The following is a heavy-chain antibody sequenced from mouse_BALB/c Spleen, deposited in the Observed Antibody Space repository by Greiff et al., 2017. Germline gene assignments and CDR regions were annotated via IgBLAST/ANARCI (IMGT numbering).Heavy chain of an antibody. Sequence: VKVVESGPGLVAPSQSLSITCTVSGFSLSRYSVHWVRQPPGKGLEWLGMIWGGGSTDYNSALKSRLSISKDNSKSQVFLKMNSLQTDDTAMYYCDRNHYGNYNAWFAYWGQGTLVTVSA. V-gene: IGHV2-6-4*01. CDR3: DRNHYGNYNAWFAY. CDR1: GFSLSRYS. CDR2: IWGGGST. J-gene: IGHJ3*01. D-gene: IGHD2-1*01.